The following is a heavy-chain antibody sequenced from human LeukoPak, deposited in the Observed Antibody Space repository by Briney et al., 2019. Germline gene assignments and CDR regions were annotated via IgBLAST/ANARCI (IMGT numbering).Heavy chain of an antibody. CDR3: ARIYGSGSYGY. D-gene: IGHD3-10*01. J-gene: IGHJ4*02. V-gene: IGHV1-2*02. CDR1: GYTFTRYY. CDR2: INPNSGGT. Sequence: GASVKVSCKASGYTFTRYYMLWVRPAPGQGREWMGWINPNSGGTNYAQKFQGRVTITRATSSSTAHMELSRLRSVDTAVYCCARIYGSGSYGYWGQGTLVTVSS.